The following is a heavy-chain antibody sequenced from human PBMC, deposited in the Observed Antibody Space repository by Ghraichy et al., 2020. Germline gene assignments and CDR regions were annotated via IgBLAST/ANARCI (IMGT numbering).Heavy chain of an antibody. Sequence: GGSLRLSCAASGFTVSSNYMSWVRQAPGKGLVWVSVIYSGGSTYYADSVKGRFTISRDNSKNTLYLQMNSLRAEDTAVYYCARDYSNYGDYYYGMDVWGQGTTVTVSS. D-gene: IGHD4-11*01. CDR1: GFTVSSNY. J-gene: IGHJ6*02. CDR2: IYSGGST. CDR3: ARDYSNYGDYYYGMDV. V-gene: IGHV3-53*01.